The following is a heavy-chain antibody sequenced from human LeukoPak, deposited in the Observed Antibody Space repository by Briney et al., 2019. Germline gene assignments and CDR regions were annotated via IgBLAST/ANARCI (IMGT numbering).Heavy chain of an antibody. J-gene: IGHJ4*02. D-gene: IGHD5-18*01. Sequence: SETLSLTCAVSGYSISSGYYWGWIPQPPGKGLEWIGRIYHSGSTYYNPSLKSRVTISVDTSKNQFSLKVSSVTAADTAVYYCARRIQLWLQVEDYWGQGTLVTVSS. V-gene: IGHV4-38-2*01. CDR3: ARRIQLWLQVEDY. CDR1: GYSISSGYY. CDR2: IYHSGST.